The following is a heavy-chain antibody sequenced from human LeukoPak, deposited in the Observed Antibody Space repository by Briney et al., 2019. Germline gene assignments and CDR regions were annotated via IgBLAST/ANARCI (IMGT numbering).Heavy chain of an antibody. J-gene: IGHJ5*02. Sequence: SETLSLTCSVLRDPIRSSNYYWGWIRQPPGKGLEWIGSIYYSGSSYYNPSLEGRGTMSIDTSNNQFSLKLTSATATDTAVYYCVRLFYYDSSGPPSWGQGTPVTVSS. CDR3: VRLFYYDSSGPPS. CDR1: RDPIRSSNYY. CDR2: IYYSGSS. D-gene: IGHD3-22*01. V-gene: IGHV4-39*01.